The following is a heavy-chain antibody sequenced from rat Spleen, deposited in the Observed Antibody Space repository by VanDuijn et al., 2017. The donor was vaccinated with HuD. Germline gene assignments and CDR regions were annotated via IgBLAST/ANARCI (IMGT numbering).Heavy chain of an antibody. V-gene: IGHV5S23*01. J-gene: IGHJ4*01. D-gene: IGHD4-3*01. CDR2: ISPSGGST. CDR1: GFTFSDYA. Sequence: EVQLVESGGGLVQPGRSLKLSCAVSGFTFSDYAMAWVRQAPKKGLEWVASISPSGGSTYYRDSVKGRFTISRDNAKSTLYLQMDSLRSEDTATYYCARHNSGYGVMDAWGQGASVTVSS. CDR3: ARHNSGYGVMDA.